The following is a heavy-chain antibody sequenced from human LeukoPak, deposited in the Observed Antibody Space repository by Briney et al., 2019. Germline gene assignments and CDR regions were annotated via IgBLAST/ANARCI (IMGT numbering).Heavy chain of an antibody. CDR2: IKQDGSEK. D-gene: IGHD6-13*01. Sequence: GGSLRLSCAASGFTFSNYWMSWVRQAPGKGLDWVANIKQDGSEKYYVDSVKGRFTISRDNAKNSLYLQMNSLRAEDTAVYYCARDRSGSSSWPQIRAYYYMDVWGKGTTVT. V-gene: IGHV3-7*01. J-gene: IGHJ6*03. CDR3: ARDRSGSSSWPQIRAYYYMDV. CDR1: GFTFSNYW.